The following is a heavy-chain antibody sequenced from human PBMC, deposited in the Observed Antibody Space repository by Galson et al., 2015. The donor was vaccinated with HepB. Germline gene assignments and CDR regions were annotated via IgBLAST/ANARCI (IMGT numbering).Heavy chain of an antibody. CDR2: ISAYNGNT. D-gene: IGHD4-11*01. Sequence: QSGAEVKKPGASVKVSRKASGYTFTSYGISWVRQAPGQGLEWMGWISAYNGNTNYAQKLQGRVTMTTDTSTSTAYMELRSLRSEDTAVYYCARESPSKVFGMDVWGQGTTVTVSS. V-gene: IGHV1-18*04. J-gene: IGHJ6*02. CDR1: GYTFTSYG. CDR3: ARESPSKVFGMDV.